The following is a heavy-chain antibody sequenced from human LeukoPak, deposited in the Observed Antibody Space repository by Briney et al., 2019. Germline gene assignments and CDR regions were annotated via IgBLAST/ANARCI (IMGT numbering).Heavy chain of an antibody. CDR2: INHSGST. D-gene: IGHD3-3*01. CDR3: ARGPHRFGVVIISTRVDP. V-gene: IGHV4-34*01. Sequence: PSETLSLTCAVYGGSFSGYYWTWIRQPPGKGLEWIGEINHSGSTNYNPSLKSRVTISVDTSKKQFSLNLISVTAADTAVYYCARGPHRFGVVIISTRVDPWGQGTLVTVSS. CDR1: GGSFSGYY. J-gene: IGHJ5*02.